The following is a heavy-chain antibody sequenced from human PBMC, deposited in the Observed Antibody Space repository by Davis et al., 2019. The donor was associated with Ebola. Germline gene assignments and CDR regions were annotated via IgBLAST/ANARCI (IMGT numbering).Heavy chain of an antibody. V-gene: IGHV4-34*01. Sequence: SETLSLTCAVYGGSFSGYYWSWIRQPPGKGLEWIGEINHSGSTNYNPSLKSRVTISVDTSKNQFSLKLSSVTAADTAVYYCARRRTSAGDGYFDYWGQGTSVTVSS. CDR3: ARRRTSAGDGYFDY. CDR2: INHSGST. CDR1: GGSFSGYY. J-gene: IGHJ4*02. D-gene: IGHD7-27*01.